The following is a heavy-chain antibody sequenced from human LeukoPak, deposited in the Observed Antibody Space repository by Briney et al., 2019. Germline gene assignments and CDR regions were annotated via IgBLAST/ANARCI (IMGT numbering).Heavy chain of an antibody. V-gene: IGHV4-4*07. J-gene: IGHJ4*02. CDR1: GGSISIYY. CDR3: ARGPTTVTRAFDY. Sequence: SETLSLTCTVSGGSISIYYWSWIRQPAGKGLEWIGRIYTSGSTNYNPSLKSRVTMSVDTLKNQFSLKLSSVTAADTAVYYCARGPTTVTRAFDYWGQGTLVTVSS. CDR2: IYTSGST. D-gene: IGHD4-11*01.